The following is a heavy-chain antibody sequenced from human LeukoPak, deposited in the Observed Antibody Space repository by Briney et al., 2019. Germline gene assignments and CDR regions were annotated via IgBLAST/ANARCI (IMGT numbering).Heavy chain of an antibody. CDR1: GFTFSSYE. J-gene: IGHJ4*02. D-gene: IGHD6-19*01. V-gene: IGHV3-48*03. CDR3: AALVAVAGIDY. Sequence: GGSLRLSCAASGFTFSSYEIHWVRQAPGKGLEWVSYISSSGSIIYYADSVKGRFTISRDNAKNSLFLQMNSLRAEDTAMYYCAALVAVAGIDYWGQGTLVTVSS. CDR2: ISSSGSII.